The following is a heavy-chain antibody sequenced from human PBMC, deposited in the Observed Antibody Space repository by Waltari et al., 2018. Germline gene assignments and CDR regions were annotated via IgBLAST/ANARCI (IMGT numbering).Heavy chain of an antibody. J-gene: IGHJ6*02. Sequence: EVQLVQSGAEVKKPGESLKISCKGSGYSFTSYWIGWVRQLPGRGLEGMGIIYPGDSETRYTPSFQGQVTTPADKSISTAYLQWSSLKASDTAMYYCARRGSSGDYYYDGMDVWGQGTTVTVSS. CDR1: GYSFTSYW. V-gene: IGHV5-51*03. CDR3: ARRGSSGDYYYDGMDV. CDR2: IYPGDSET. D-gene: IGHD1-26*01.